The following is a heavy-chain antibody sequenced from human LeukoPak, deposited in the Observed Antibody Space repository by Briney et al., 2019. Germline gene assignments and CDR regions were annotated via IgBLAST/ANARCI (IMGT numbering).Heavy chain of an antibody. Sequence: SETLSLTCTVSGGSISSFYWSWIRQPPGKGLEWIGYIYYSGSTNYNPSLKSRVTISVDTSKNQFSLKLSSVTAADTAVYYCARTYYYDSSGYYDGFDPWGQGTLVTVPS. J-gene: IGHJ5*02. D-gene: IGHD3-22*01. CDR3: ARTYYYDSSGYYDGFDP. CDR1: GGSISSFY. V-gene: IGHV4-59*01. CDR2: IYYSGST.